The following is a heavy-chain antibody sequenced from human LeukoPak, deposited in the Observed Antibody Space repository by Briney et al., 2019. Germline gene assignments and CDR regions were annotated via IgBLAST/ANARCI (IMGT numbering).Heavy chain of an antibody. CDR3: ARDGGCSGGSCYSRGGWFDP. CDR2: IIPIFGTA. Sequence: SVKVSCKASGGTFSSYAISWVRQAPGQGLEWMGGIIPIFGTANYAQKFQGRVTITADESTSTAYMELSSLRSEDTAVYYCARDGGCSGGSCYSRGGWFDPWGQETLVTVSS. J-gene: IGHJ5*02. CDR1: GGTFSSYA. D-gene: IGHD2-15*01. V-gene: IGHV1-69*13.